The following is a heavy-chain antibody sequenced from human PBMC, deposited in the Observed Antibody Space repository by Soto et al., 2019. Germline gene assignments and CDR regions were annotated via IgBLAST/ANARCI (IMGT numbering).Heavy chain of an antibody. CDR3: ATYTRLDY. J-gene: IGHJ4*02. V-gene: IGHV3-53*02. D-gene: IGHD2-2*02. Sequence: EVQLVETGGGLIQPGGSLRLSCAASGFTVSNNYMSWVRQAPGKGLEWVSLIYSGGSTFYADSVKGRFTISRDNSKNTLVLQMNSLRAEDTAVYFCATYTRLDYWGQGTLVTVSS. CDR2: IYSGGST. CDR1: GFTVSNNY.